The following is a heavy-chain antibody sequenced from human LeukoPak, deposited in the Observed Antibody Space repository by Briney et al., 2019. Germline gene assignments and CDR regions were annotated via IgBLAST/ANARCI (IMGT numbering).Heavy chain of an antibody. Sequence: GGSLRLSCAASGFTFSDYYMSWIRQAPGKGLEWVSYISSSGSTIYYADSVKGRFTISRDNAKNSLYLQMNSLRAEDTAVYYCARDAFEYSSSGNWFDPWGQGTLVTVSS. CDR1: GFTFSDYY. CDR2: ISSSGSTI. V-gene: IGHV3-11*04. D-gene: IGHD6-6*01. J-gene: IGHJ5*02. CDR3: ARDAFEYSSSGNWFDP.